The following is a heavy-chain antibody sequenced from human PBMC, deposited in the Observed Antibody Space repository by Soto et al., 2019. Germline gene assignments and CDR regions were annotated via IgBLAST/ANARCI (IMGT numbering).Heavy chain of an antibody. CDR1: GGSISSYY. CDR2: IYYSGST. J-gene: IGHJ5*02. CDR3: ARVARGHYGDNQGGWFDP. V-gene: IGHV4-59*01. Sequence: SETLSLTCTVSGGSISSYYWSWIRQPPGKGLEWIGYIYYSGSTNYNPSLKSRVTISVDTSKNQFSLKLSSVTAADTAVYYCARVARGHYGDNQGGWFDPCGQRTLVTVSS. D-gene: IGHD4-17*01.